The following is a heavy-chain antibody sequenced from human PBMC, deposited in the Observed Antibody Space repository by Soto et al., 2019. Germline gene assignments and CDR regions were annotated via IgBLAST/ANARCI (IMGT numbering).Heavy chain of an antibody. Sequence: GPLRLSPEASGFTFGSYNKNWARQAPGKGLEWVSSISSSSSYIYYADSVKGRFTISRDNAKNSLYLQMNSLRAEDTAVYYRASRTFVDGTGDLDYWGQGT. CDR3: ASRTFVDGTGDLDY. D-gene: IGHD3-10*01. V-gene: IGHV3-21*01. CDR1: GFTFGSYN. CDR2: ISSSSSYI. J-gene: IGHJ4*02.